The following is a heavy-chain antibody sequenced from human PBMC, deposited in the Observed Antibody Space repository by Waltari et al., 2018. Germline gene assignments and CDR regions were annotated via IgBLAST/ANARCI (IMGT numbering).Heavy chain of an antibody. Sequence: QVHLVQSGAEVKKPGTSVKVSCQASGGTFSSSVISWVRQAPGGGLEWMGGIISIFGEATYTQKFQDRSSITADESTSTIYMELSSLTSEDTAVYYCARQFYSYTMDVWGQGTTVIVSS. J-gene: IGHJ6*02. CDR1: GGTFSSSV. D-gene: IGHD2-21*01. CDR3: ARQFYSYTMDV. CDR2: IISIFGEA. V-gene: IGHV1-69*01.